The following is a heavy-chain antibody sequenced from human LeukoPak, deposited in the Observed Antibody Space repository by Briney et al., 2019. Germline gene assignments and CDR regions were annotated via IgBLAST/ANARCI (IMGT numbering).Heavy chain of an antibody. D-gene: IGHD4-17*01. J-gene: IGHJ3*02. Sequence: GGSLRLSWPAPGFTLSSNAMHWVGQAPGKGLGWGAFIRYDGSNKYYADSVKGRFTISRDNSKNTLYLQMNSLRAEDTAVYYCAKEAPPTTGAGLAFDIWGQGTMVTVSS. CDR3: AKEAPPTTGAGLAFDI. CDR2: IRYDGSNK. V-gene: IGHV3-30*02. CDR1: GFTLSSNA.